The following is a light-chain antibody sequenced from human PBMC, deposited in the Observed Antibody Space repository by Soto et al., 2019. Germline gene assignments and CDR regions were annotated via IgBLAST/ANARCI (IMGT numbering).Light chain of an antibody. Sequence: QSALTQPPSASGSPGQSVTISCTGTSSDVGGHNYVSWYQQHPGKAPKLIIYDVNKRPSGVPDRFSGSKSGNTASLTVSGLQAEDEADYYCSSYTSTRTYVFGTGTKLTVL. J-gene: IGLJ1*01. CDR3: SSYTSTRTYV. CDR1: SSDVGGHNY. V-gene: IGLV2-8*01. CDR2: DVN.